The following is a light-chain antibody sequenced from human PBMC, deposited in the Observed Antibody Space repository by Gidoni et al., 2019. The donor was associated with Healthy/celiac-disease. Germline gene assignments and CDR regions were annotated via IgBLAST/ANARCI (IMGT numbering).Light chain of an antibody. CDR3: QQSYTSST. V-gene: IGKV1-39*01. J-gene: IGKJ4*01. CDR2: AAS. CDR1: QSISSY. Sequence: DIQMTQSPSSLSASVGDRVTITCRASQSISSYLNWYQQKPGKAPKLLIYAASSLQSGVPSRFSGSGSGTDFTLTISSLQPEDFATYYCQQSYTSSTFXGXTKVXIK.